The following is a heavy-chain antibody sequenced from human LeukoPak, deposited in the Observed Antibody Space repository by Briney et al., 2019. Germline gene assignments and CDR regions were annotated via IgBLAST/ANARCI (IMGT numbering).Heavy chain of an antibody. CDR2: INHSGST. CDR3: ARHFGT. CDR1: GGSFSGYY. D-gene: IGHD3/OR15-3a*01. Sequence: SETLSLTCAVYGGSFSGYYWSWIRQPPGKGLEWIGEINHSGSTNYNPSLKSRVTISVDTSKNQFSLKLSSVTAADTAVYYCARHFGTWGPGTLVTVSS. V-gene: IGHV4-34*01. J-gene: IGHJ4*02.